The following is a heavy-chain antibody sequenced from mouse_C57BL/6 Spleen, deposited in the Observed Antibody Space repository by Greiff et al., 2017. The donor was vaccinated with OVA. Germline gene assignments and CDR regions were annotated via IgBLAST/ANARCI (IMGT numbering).Heavy chain of an antibody. J-gene: IGHJ1*03. D-gene: IGHD1-1*01. Sequence: EVQLQQSGPELVKPGASVKIPCKASGYTFTDYNMDWVKQSHGKSLEWIGDINPNNGGTIYNQKFKGKATLTVDKSSSTAYMELRSLTSEDTAVYYCARGPFSYGSGYFDVWGTGTTVTVSS. V-gene: IGHV1-18*01. CDR3: ARGPFSYGSGYFDV. CDR2: INPNNGGT. CDR1: GYTFTDYN.